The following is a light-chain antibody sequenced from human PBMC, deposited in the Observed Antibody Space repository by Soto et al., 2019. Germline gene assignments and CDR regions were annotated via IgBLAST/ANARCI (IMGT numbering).Light chain of an antibody. V-gene: IGKV3-20*01. J-gene: IGKJ1*01. CDR1: QSVSNNY. Sequence: EIVLPQSPGTLSLSPGEGATLSCRASQSVSNNYLAWYQQKPGQAPRLLIYGASNRATGIPDRFSGSGSGTDFTLTISRLEPEDFAVYYCQQYGSSGTVGQGTKV. CDR3: QQYGSSGT. CDR2: GAS.